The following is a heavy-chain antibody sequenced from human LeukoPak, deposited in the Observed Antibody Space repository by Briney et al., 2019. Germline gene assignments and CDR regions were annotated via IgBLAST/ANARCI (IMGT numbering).Heavy chain of an antibody. CDR2: INYSGST. V-gene: IGHV4-59*01. J-gene: IGHJ4*02. D-gene: IGHD5-12*01. CDR1: GGSISSYY. Sequence: PSETLSLTCTVSGGSISSYYWSWIRQPPGKGLEWIGYINYSGSTNYNPSLKSRVTMSVDTSKNQFSLKLSSVTAADTAMYYCAREGRQGYVYFDHWGQGSLVTVSS. CDR3: AREGRQGYVYFDH.